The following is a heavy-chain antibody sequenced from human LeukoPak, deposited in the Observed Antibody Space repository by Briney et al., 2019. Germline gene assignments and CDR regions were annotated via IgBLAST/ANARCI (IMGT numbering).Heavy chain of an antibody. CDR3: ARGSGYDYVWGSYRYSFDY. V-gene: IGHV3-21*01. J-gene: IGHJ4*02. CDR1: GFTFSSYS. D-gene: IGHD3-16*02. CDR2: ISSSSYI. Sequence: GALRLSCAASGFTFSSYSMNWVRQAPGKGLEWVSSISSSSYIYYADSVKGRFTISRDNAKNSLYLQMNSLRAEDTAVYYCARGSGYDYVWGSYRYSFDYWGQGTLVTVSS.